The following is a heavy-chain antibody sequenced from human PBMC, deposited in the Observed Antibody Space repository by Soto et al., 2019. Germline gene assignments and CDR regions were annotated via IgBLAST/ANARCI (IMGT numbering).Heavy chain of an antibody. D-gene: IGHD6-13*01. CDR2: IIPILGIA. V-gene: IGHV1-69*08. Sequence: QVQLVQSGAEVKKPGSSVKVSCKASGGTFSSYTISWVRQAPGQGPEWMGRIIPILGIANYAQKFQGRVTITADKSTSTAYMELSSLRSEDTAVYYCARDVAAAVPHNWFDPWGQGTLVTVSS. CDR3: ARDVAAAVPHNWFDP. J-gene: IGHJ5*02. CDR1: GGTFSSYT.